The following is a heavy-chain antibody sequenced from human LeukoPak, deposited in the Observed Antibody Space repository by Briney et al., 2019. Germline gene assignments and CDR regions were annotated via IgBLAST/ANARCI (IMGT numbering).Heavy chain of an antibody. D-gene: IGHD4-23*01. J-gene: IGHJ5*02. CDR2: IYSGGNT. V-gene: IGHV3-66*04. Sequence: GGSLRLSCAASGLTVSSNYMTWVRQAPGKGLEWASVIYSGGNTYYADSVKGRFSISRDNSKNTVYLQMNSLRVEDTAVYYCARLVTGATVINSGWFDPWGQGTLVTVSS. CDR3: ARLVTGATVINSGWFDP. CDR1: GLTVSSNY.